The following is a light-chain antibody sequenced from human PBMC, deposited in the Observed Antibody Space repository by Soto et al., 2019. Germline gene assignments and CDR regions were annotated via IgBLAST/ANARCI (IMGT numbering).Light chain of an antibody. V-gene: IGKV3-20*01. CDR2: GAS. Sequence: WIQSPRTSALSAGEGAIVSCRASQSVSSYLAWYQQKPGQAPRLLIYGASTRANGTPDRFSRSGSETDFPLTRSSREPEDFAVYYCQPDGRTFGRGTKVDIK. CDR1: QSVSSY. CDR3: QPDGRT. J-gene: IGKJ1*01.